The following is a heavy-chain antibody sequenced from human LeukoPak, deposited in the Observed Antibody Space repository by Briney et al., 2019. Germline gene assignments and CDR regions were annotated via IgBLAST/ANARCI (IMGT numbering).Heavy chain of an antibody. CDR3: ARYDGGSGPFDY. CDR2: LYNGGNA. Sequence: PGGSLRLSCAVSGFTVSSNYMSWVRQAPGKGLEWDSVLYNGGNAYYADSVKGRFTVSRDNSKNTLYLQMNSLRAEDTAVYYCARYDGGSGPFDYWGQGTLVTVSS. D-gene: IGHD3-10*01. V-gene: IGHV3-53*01. J-gene: IGHJ4*02. CDR1: GFTVSSNY.